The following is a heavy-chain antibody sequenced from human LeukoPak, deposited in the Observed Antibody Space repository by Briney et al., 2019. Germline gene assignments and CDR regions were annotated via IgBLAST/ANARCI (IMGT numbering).Heavy chain of an antibody. J-gene: IGHJ4*02. D-gene: IGHD5-12*01. CDR2: ISSNGGST. CDR1: GFTFSSYA. V-gene: IGHV3-64*01. CDR3: ARVRRGYDFLDY. Sequence: PGGSLRLSCAASGFTFSSYAMNWVRKAPGKGLEYVSAISSNGGSTYYANSVKGRFTISRDNSKNTLYLQMGSLRAEDMAVYYCARVRRGYDFLDYWGQGTLVTVSS.